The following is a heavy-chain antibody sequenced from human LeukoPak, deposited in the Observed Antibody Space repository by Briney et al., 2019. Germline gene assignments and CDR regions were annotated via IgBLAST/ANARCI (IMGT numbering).Heavy chain of an antibody. Sequence: PGGSLRLSCAASGFTFDDYGMSWVRQAPGKGLEWVSGINWNGGSTGYADSVKGRFTISRDNAKNSLYLQMNSLRAEDTAVYYCAKEQFPGYGDPVSDYWGQGTLVTVSS. CDR3: AKEQFPGYGDPVSDY. J-gene: IGHJ4*02. CDR1: GFTFDDYG. V-gene: IGHV3-20*04. D-gene: IGHD4-17*01. CDR2: INWNGGST.